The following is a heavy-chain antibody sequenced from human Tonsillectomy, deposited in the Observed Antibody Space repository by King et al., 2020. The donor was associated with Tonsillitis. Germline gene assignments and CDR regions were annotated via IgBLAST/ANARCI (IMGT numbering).Heavy chain of an antibody. D-gene: IGHD1-26*01. CDR3: ARAPAPSGNWYFDL. Sequence: VQLVQSGAEVKKPGASVKVSCKASGYTFTGYYLHWLRQAPGQGLEWMGWIDPNSGGTNYAQKFQGRVTRTRDTSISTAYMELSRLTSDDTAVYYCARAPAPSGNWYFDLWGRGTLVTVSS. CDR2: IDPNSGGT. CDR1: GYTFTGYY. J-gene: IGHJ2*01. V-gene: IGHV1-2*02.